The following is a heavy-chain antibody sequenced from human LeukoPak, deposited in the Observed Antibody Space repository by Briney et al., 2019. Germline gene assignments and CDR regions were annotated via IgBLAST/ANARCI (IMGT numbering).Heavy chain of an antibody. CDR2: INPSGGST. J-gene: IGHJ4*02. D-gene: IGHD2-2*01. Sequence: ASVKVSCKASGYTFINYYMHWVRQAPGQGLEWMGIINPSGGSTSYAQKFQGRVTMTRDTSTSSVCMEVSSLRSEDTAVYYCARGTEYQLPLLDYWGQGTLVTVSS. CDR1: GYTFINYY. CDR3: ARGTEYQLPLLDY. V-gene: IGHV1-46*01.